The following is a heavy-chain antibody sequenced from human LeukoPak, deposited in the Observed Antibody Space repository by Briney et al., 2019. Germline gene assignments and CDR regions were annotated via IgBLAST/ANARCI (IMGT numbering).Heavy chain of an antibody. J-gene: IGHJ4*02. CDR3: AKEQDTATAIDY. D-gene: IGHD5-18*01. CDR2: IRYDGSNK. Sequence: PGGFLRLSCAASGFTFSSYGMHWVRQAPGKGLEWVAFIRYDGSNKYYADSVKGRFTISRDNSKNTLYLQMNSLRAEDTAVYYCAKEQDTATAIDYWGQGTLVTVSS. V-gene: IGHV3-30*02. CDR1: GFTFSSYG.